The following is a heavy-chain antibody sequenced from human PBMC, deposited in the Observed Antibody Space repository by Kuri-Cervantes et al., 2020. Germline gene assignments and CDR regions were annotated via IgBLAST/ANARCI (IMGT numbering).Heavy chain of an antibody. CDR3: ATDRGYSSGWYYFDY. D-gene: IGHD6-19*01. CDR2: MNPNSGNT. CDR1: GYTFTGYY. V-gene: IGHV1-8*02. Sequence: ASVKVSCKASGYTFTGYYMHWVRQAPGQGLEWMGWMNPNSGNTGYAQKFQGRVTMTRNTSISTAYMELSSLRSEDTAVYYCATDRGYSSGWYYFDYWGQGTLVTVSS. J-gene: IGHJ4*02.